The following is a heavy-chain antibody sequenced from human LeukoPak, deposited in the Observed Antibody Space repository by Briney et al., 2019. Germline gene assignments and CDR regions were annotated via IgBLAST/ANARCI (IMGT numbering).Heavy chain of an antibody. D-gene: IGHD2-21*02. CDR3: ATQGRTAILGI. Sequence: PGGSLRPSCAASGFTFSSYEMNWVRQAPGKGLEWVSYISSSGSSIYYADSVKGRFTISRDNAKNSLYLQMDSLRAEDTAVYYCATQGRTAILGIWGQGTMVTVSS. J-gene: IGHJ3*02. V-gene: IGHV3-48*03. CDR1: GFTFSSYE. CDR2: ISSSGSSI.